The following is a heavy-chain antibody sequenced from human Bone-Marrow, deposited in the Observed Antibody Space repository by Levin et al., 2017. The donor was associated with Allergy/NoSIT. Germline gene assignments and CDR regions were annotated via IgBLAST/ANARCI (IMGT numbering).Heavy chain of an antibody. CDR3: AKAGTTVMLDYSYLDV. J-gene: IGHJ6*03. V-gene: IGHV3-23*01. CDR2: LDGSSGKT. Sequence: VASVKVSCTISGFIFADYAMNWVRQAPGRGLEWVSSLDGSSGKTHYADVVKGRFTISREYSKNTLFLQMNSLRVEDTARYYCAKAGTTVMLDYSYLDVWGEGTAVTVSS. CDR1: GFIFADYA. D-gene: IGHD4-17*01.